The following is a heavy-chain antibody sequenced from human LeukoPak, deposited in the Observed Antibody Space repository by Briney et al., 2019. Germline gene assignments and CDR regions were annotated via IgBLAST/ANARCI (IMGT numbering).Heavy chain of an antibody. V-gene: IGHV4-61*02. CDR3: ARVPGSSCGGDCYFDY. D-gene: IGHD2-21*02. Sequence: SQTLSLTCTVSGGSISRGSYYWSWIRQSAGKGLEWIGRIYTSGSTNYNPSLKSRVTISVDKSKNQFSLKLSSVTAADTAVYYCARVPGSSCGGDCYFDYWGQGTLVTVSS. CDR1: GGSISRGSYY. CDR2: IYTSGST. J-gene: IGHJ4*02.